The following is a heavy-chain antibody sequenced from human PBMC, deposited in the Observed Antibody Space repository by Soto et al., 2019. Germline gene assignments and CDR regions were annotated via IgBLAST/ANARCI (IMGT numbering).Heavy chain of an antibody. J-gene: IGHJ6*02. Sequence: PGESLKISCKGSGYSFTSYWIGCVRQMPGKGLEWMGIIYPGDSDTRYSPSFQGQVTISADKSISTAYLQWSSLKASDTAMYYCAMFVVARPRSIFYYDGMDVWGQGTTVTVSS. D-gene: IGHD6-6*01. V-gene: IGHV5-51*01. CDR1: GYSFTSYW. CDR2: IYPGDSDT. CDR3: AMFVVARPRSIFYYDGMDV.